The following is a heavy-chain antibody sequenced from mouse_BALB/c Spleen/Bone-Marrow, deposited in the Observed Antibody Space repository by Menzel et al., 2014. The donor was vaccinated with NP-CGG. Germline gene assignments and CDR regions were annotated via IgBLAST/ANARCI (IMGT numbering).Heavy chain of an antibody. CDR2: IYPGSAGT. J-gene: IGHJ3*01. V-gene: IGHV1S22*01. Sequence: GSELVRPGASVKLSCKASGYTFTSYWMHWVKQRPGQGLEWIGNIYPGSAGTNYDEKFKSKATLTVDTSSSTAYMQLSSLTSEDSAVYYRTRGGRPPFAYWGQGTLVTVSA. CDR3: TRGGRPPFAY. D-gene: IGHD2-12*01. CDR1: GYTFTSYW.